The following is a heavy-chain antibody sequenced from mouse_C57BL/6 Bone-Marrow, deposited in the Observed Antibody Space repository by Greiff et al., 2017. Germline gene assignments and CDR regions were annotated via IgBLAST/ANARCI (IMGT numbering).Heavy chain of an antibody. V-gene: IGHV1-55*01. J-gene: IGHJ3*01. CDR2: IYPGSGST. D-gene: IGHD1-1*01. Sequence: QVQLQQPGAELVKPGASVKMSCKASGYTFTTYWITWVKQRPGKGLEWIGDIYPGSGSTNYNEKFKSKATLTIDTSSSTAYMQLSSLTSEDSAVYYCASRYDCSCCACWDRGKLVTVTA. CDR1: GYTFTTYW. CDR3: ASRYDCSCCAC.